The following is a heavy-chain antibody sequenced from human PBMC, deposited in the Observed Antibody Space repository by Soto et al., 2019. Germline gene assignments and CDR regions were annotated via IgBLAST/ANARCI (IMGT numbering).Heavy chain of an antibody. CDR2: IHYSGATP. V-gene: IGHV1-46*01. CDR1: GYTFTNYY. D-gene: IGHD2-15*01. J-gene: IGHJ4*02. CDR3: ASGWPDLARIESFDY. Sequence: ASVKVSCKASGYTFTNYYMHWVRQAPGQGLEWMGVIHYSGATPTYAQKFQGRVTMARDTSTSTVYVELSSLTSEDTAVYYCASGWPDLARIESFDYWGQGFMLTVSA.